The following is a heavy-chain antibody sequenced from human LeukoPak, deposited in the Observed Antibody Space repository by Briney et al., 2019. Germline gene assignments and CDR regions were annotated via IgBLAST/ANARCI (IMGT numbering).Heavy chain of an antibody. V-gene: IGHV4-4*07. CDR3: ARSPKVGFDYDFWSGYSDPYYYYYMDV. CDR1: GGSIRDYY. Sequence: NPSETLSLTCTVSGGSIRDYYWSWIRQPAGKGLEWIGRIYTSGSTNYNPSLKSRVTMSVDTSKNQFSLKLSSVTAADTAVYYCARSPKVGFDYDFWSGYSDPYYYYYMDVWGKGTTVTVSS. D-gene: IGHD3-3*01. J-gene: IGHJ6*03. CDR2: IYTSGST.